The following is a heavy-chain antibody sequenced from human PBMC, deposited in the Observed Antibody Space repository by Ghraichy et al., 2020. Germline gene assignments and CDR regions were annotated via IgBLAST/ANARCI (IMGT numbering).Heavy chain of an antibody. V-gene: IGHV3-23*01. CDR2: LDYSGNNT. Sequence: GGSLRLSCAGSGFIFSNYAMSWVRQAPGKGLEWFSRLDYSGNNTYYADSVKGRFTVSRDNAKDTLYLQINSLRAEDSAVYYCAKSDCGSYGCKLLDYWGQGTLVTVSS. CDR1: GFIFSNYA. CDR3: AKSDCGSYGCKLLDY. J-gene: IGHJ4*02. D-gene: IGHD3-16*01.